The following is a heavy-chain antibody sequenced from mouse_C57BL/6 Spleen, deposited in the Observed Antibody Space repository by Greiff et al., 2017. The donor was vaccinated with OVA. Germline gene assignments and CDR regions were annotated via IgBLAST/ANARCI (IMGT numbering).Heavy chain of an antibody. CDR2: INPSSGYT. CDR3: ARWYYGSSYFDY. CDR1: GYTFTSYT. J-gene: IGHJ2*01. D-gene: IGHD1-1*01. V-gene: IGHV1-4*01. Sequence: QVQLKQSGAELARPGASVKMSCKASGYTFTSYTMHWVKQRPGQGLEWIGYINPSSGYTKYNQKFKDKATLTADKSSSTAYMQLSSLTSEDSAVYYCARWYYGSSYFDYWGQGTTLTVSS.